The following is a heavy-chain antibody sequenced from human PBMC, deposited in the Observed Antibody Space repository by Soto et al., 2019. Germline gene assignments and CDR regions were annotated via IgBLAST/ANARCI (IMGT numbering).Heavy chain of an antibody. J-gene: IGHJ3*02. CDR2: INPNSGGT. Sequence: ASVKVSCKASGYTFTGYYMHWVRQAPGQGLEWMGWINPNSGGTNYAQKFQGRVTITRDTSASTAYMELSSLRSEDTAVYYCGRDEGGMITLGAFDIWGQGTMVTVSS. D-gene: IGHD3-16*01. CDR1: GYTFTGYY. CDR3: GRDEGGMITLGAFDI. V-gene: IGHV1-2*02.